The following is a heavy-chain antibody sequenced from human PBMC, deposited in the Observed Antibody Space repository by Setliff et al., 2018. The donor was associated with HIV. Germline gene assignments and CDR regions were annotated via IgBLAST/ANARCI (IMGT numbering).Heavy chain of an antibody. J-gene: IGHJ3*02. CDR3: ARRGGYSYATDAFDI. CDR1: GYTFTSYY. D-gene: IGHD5-18*01. Sequence: WASVKVSCKASGYTFTSYYMHWVRQAPGQGLEWMGIINPSGGSASYAQKFQDRVTMTRDTSTSTVYMELSSLRSEDTAVYYCARRGGYSYATDAFDIWGKGTMVTVSS. V-gene: IGHV1-46*01. CDR2: INPSGGSA.